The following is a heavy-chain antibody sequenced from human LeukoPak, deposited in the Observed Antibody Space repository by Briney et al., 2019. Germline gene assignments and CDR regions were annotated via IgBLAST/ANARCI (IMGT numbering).Heavy chain of an antibody. D-gene: IGHD5-24*01. CDR2: IKSKTDGGTT. V-gene: IGHV3-15*01. CDR3: TTVEMATKDDCLDY. J-gene: IGHJ4*02. CDR1: GFXFSNAW. Sequence: PGGSLRLSCAASGFXFSNAWISWVRQAPGKGREWVGRIKSKTDGGTTDYAAPVKGRFTISRDDSKNTLYLQMNSLKTEDTAVYYCTTVEMATKDDCLDYWGRGTLVTVSS.